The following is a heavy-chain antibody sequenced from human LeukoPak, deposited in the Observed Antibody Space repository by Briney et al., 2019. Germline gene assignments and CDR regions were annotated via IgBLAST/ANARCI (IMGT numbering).Heavy chain of an antibody. CDR3: ARGITIFGVVHDPNDY. Sequence: PGGSLRLSCAASGFTFSSYWMNWVRQAPGKGLEWVSYISSSSSTIYYADSVKGRFTISRDNAKNSLYLQMNSLRAEDTAVYYCARGITIFGVVHDPNDYWGQGTLVTVSS. CDR1: GFTFSSYW. J-gene: IGHJ4*02. D-gene: IGHD3-3*01. V-gene: IGHV3-48*01. CDR2: ISSSSSTI.